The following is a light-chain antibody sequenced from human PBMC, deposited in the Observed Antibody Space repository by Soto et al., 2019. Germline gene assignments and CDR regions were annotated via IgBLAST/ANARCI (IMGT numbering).Light chain of an antibody. CDR3: QQYNKWPGT. J-gene: IGKJ2*01. CDR2: GAS. Sequence: EIVMTQAPATLSVSPGEGATLSCRASQGVGTNLAWYQQKPGQAPRLLFYGASTRATGFPARFSGSGSGTELTLTISSLQSEDFAVYYCQQYNKWPGTFGRGTKLEIK. CDR1: QGVGTN. V-gene: IGKV3-15*01.